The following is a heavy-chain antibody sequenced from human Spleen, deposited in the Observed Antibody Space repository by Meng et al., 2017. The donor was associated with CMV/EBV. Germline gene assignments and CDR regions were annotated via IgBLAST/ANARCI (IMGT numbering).Heavy chain of an antibody. CDR2: IYYSGST. D-gene: IGHD1-1*01. CDR3: ARGSLFTGPIDY. V-gene: IGHV4-59*01. J-gene: IGHJ4*02. CDR1: GGSISSYY. Sequence: GSLRLSCTVSGGSISSYYWSWIRQPPGKGLEWIGYIYYSGSTNYNPSLKSRVTISVDTSKNQFSLKLSSVTAADTAVYYCARGSLFTGPIDYWGQGTLVTVSS.